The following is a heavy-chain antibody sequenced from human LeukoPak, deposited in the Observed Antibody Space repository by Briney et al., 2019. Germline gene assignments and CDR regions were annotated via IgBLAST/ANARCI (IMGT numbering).Heavy chain of an antibody. D-gene: IGHD2/OR15-2a*01. CDR2: ISAYNGNT. J-gene: IGHJ6*02. CDR1: GYTFTSYG. V-gene: IGHV1-18*01. Sequence: PRASVKVSCKASGYTFTSYGISWVRQAPGQGLEWMGWISAYNGNTNYAQKLQGRVTMTTDTSTSTAYMELRSLRSDDTAVYYCARFHADYFYTYGMDVWGQGTTVTVSS. CDR3: ARFHADYFYTYGMDV.